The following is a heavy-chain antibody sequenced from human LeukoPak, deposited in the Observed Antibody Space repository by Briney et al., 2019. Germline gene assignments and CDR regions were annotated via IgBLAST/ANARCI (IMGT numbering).Heavy chain of an antibody. CDR3: AKVESVVVPAALYY. CDR2: ISGSGGST. D-gene: IGHD2-2*01. J-gene: IGHJ4*02. CDR1: GFTFSSYA. Sequence: GSLRLSCAASGFTFSSYAMSWVRQAPGKGLEWVSVISGSGGSTYYADSVKGRFTISRDNSKNTLYLQMNSLRAEDTAVYYCAKVESVVVPAALYYWGQGTLVTVSS. V-gene: IGHV3-23*01.